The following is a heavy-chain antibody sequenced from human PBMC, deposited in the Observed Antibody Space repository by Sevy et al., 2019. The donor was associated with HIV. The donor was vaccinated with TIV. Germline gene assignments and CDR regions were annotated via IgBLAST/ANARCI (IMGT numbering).Heavy chain of an antibody. J-gene: IGHJ4*02. D-gene: IGHD3-3*01. CDR2: IKSTTDGGTT. CDR1: GFTFSNAW. CDR3: TTDPEAFWEWPPPYDY. V-gene: IGHV3-15*07. Sequence: GGSLRLSCTASGFTFSNAWMNWVRQAPGKGLEWVGRIKSTTDGGTTDYAAPVKGRFTISRDDSKNTLYLQMNSLKTEDTAVYYCTTDPEAFWEWPPPYDYWGQGTLVTVSS.